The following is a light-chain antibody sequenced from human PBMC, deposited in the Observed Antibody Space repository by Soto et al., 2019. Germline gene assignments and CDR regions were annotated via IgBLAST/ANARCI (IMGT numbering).Light chain of an antibody. CDR2: GSS. Sequence: IVLTQSPGTLSLSLGDRATLSCRASQSVNSTYLAWYQQKPGQAPRLLIYGSSTRTPGIPARFSGSGSGTDFTLAIASLLPEDFAVCYCQQYATSPFTFGQGTKLQI. CDR3: QQYATSPFT. J-gene: IGKJ2*01. V-gene: IGKV3-20*01. CDR1: QSVNSTY.